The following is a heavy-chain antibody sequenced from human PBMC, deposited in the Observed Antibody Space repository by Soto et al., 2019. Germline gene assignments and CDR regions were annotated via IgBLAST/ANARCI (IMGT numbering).Heavy chain of an antibody. J-gene: IGHJ4*02. CDR1: GFTFSSYG. CDR3: AKEDSSGCPDY. Sequence: QVQLVESGGGVVQPERSLRLSCAASGFTFSSYGMHWVRQAPGKGLEWVAVISYDGSNKYYADSVKGRFTISRDNSKNTLYLQMNSLRAEDTAVYYCAKEDSSGCPDYWGQGTLVTVSS. D-gene: IGHD6-19*01. V-gene: IGHV3-30*18. CDR2: ISYDGSNK.